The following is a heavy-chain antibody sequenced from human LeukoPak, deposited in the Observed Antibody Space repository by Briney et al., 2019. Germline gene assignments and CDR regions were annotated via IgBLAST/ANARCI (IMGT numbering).Heavy chain of an antibody. J-gene: IGHJ6*03. CDR1: GFTYDDYA. D-gene: IGHD3-3*01. CDR3: ARDRPSITIFGVAYYYYYMDV. Sequence: GRSLRLSCAASGFTYDDYAMHWVRHAPGKGLEWVSGISWNSGSIGYADSVKGRFTISRDNAKNSLYLQMNSLRAEDTAVYYCARDRPSITIFGVAYYYYYMDVWGKGTTVTVSS. CDR2: ISWNSGSI. V-gene: IGHV3-9*01.